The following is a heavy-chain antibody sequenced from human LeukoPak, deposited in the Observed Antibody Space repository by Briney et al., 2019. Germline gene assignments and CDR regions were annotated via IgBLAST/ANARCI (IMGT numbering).Heavy chain of an antibody. CDR3: ATLGMVVAATRSKQRTPSFFDY. CDR2: FDPEDGET. V-gene: IGHV1-24*01. Sequence: GASVKVSCKVSGYTLTELSMHWVRQAPGKGLEWMGGFDPEDGETIYAQKFQGRVTMTEDTSTDTAYMELSSLRSEDTAVYYCATLGMVVAATRSKQRTPSFFDYWAQGTLVTVSS. J-gene: IGHJ4*02. D-gene: IGHD2-15*01. CDR1: GYTLTELS.